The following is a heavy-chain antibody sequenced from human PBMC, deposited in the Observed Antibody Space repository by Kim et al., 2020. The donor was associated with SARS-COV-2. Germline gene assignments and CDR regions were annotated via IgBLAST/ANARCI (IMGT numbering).Heavy chain of an antibody. CDR2: ISWNSGSI. J-gene: IGHJ2*01. Sequence: GGSLRLSCAASGFTFDDYAMHWVRQAPGKGLEWVSGISWNSGSIGYADSVKGRFTISRDNAKNSLYLQMNSLRAEDTALYYCAKVRSLRFLEWLSSYWYFDLWGRGTLVTVSS. CDR3: AKVRSLRFLEWLSSYWYFDL. D-gene: IGHD3-3*01. CDR1: GFTFDDYA. V-gene: IGHV3-9*01.